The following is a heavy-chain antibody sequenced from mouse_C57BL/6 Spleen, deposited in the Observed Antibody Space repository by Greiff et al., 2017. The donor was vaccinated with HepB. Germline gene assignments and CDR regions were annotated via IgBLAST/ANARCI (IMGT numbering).Heavy chain of an antibody. CDR3: AREGGTAQVPMDY. J-gene: IGHJ4*01. V-gene: IGHV5-4*01. CDR2: ISDGGSYT. Sequence: DVKLVESGGGLVKPGGSLKLSCAASGFTFSSYVMSWVRQTPEKRLEWVATISDGGSYTYYPDNVKGRFTISRDNAKNNLYLQMSHLKSEDTAMYYCAREGGTAQVPMDYWGQGTSVTVSS. D-gene: IGHD3-2*02. CDR1: GFTFSSYV.